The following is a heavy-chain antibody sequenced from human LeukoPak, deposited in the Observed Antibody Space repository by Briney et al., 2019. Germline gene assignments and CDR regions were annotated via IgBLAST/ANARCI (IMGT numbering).Heavy chain of an antibody. V-gene: IGHV3-30-3*01. CDR1: GFTFSSYA. CDR2: ISYDGSNK. D-gene: IGHD3-9*01. J-gene: IGHJ4*02. Sequence: PGGSLRLSCAASGFTFSSYAMHWVRQAPGKGLEWVAVISYDGSNKYYADSVKGRFTISRDNSKNTLYLQMNSLRAEDTAVYYCARARPDYDILTGYPSLPFDYWGQGTLVTVSS. CDR3: ARARPDYDILTGYPSLPFDY.